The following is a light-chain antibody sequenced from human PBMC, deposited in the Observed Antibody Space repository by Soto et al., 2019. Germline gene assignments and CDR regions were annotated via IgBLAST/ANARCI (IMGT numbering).Light chain of an antibody. J-gene: IGKJ1*01. CDR3: QEGNSGAWP. Sequence: EIVLTQSPATLSLSPGERATLSCRASQSLSGSRLAWYQQKPGLGPRVLVYGASSRAPGIPDRFTGSGSGTEFTRAICSQQAEAFALSNYQEGNSGAWPFGQGTKVDIK. CDR2: GAS. CDR1: QSLSGSR. V-gene: IGKV3D-20*02.